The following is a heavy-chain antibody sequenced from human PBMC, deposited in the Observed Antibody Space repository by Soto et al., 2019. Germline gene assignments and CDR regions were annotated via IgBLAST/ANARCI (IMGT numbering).Heavy chain of an antibody. CDR2: IIPIFGTA. J-gene: IGHJ4*02. CDR3: ARYDYNGYYFDY. D-gene: IGHD4-4*01. CDR1: GGTFSSYA. Sequence: ASVKVSCKASGGTFSSYAISWVRQAPGQGLEWMGGIIPIFGTANYAQKFQGRVTITADESTSTAYMELSSLKSEDTAVYYCARYDYNGYYFDYWGQGTLVTVSS. V-gene: IGHV1-69*13.